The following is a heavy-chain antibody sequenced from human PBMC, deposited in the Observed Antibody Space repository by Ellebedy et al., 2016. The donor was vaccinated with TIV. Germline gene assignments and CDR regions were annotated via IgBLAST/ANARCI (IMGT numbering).Heavy chain of an antibody. CDR2: VFYSGSP. J-gene: IGHJ4*02. CDR1: GGSVSSTRYY. CDR3: ARTDPWQPIDD. D-gene: IGHD2-21*02. Sequence: MPSETLSLTCSVSGGSVSSTRYYWAWISQPPGKGLEYIGSVFYSGSPYYSPSFKSRVTLSANTSKNQFSLNLRTATAADTAVYYCARTDPWQPIDDWGQGILVSVSS. V-gene: IGHV4-39*01.